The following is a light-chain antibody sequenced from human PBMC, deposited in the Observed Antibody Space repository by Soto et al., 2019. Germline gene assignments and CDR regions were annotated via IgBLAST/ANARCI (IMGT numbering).Light chain of an antibody. Sequence: VMTQSPATLSVSPGERATLSCRASQSVASNLAWYQQKPGQAPRLLISGASTRATGVPARFSGSGSGTEFTLTISNLQSEDFAVYYCQQYNNWPPITFGQGTRLEIK. V-gene: IGKV3-15*01. CDR3: QQYNNWPPIT. J-gene: IGKJ5*01. CDR2: GAS. CDR1: QSVASN.